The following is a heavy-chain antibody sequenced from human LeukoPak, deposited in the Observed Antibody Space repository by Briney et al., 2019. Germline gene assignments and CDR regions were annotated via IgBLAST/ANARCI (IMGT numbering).Heavy chain of an antibody. CDR3: AKVKSSGWFHDAFDI. CDR1: GFTFSSYG. D-gene: IGHD6-19*01. Sequence: GGSLRLSCAASGFTFSSYGMHWVRQAPGKGLEWVAVISYDGSNKYYADSVKGRFTISRDNSKNTLYLQMNSLRAEDTAVYYCAKVKSSGWFHDAFDIWGQGTMVTASS. CDR2: ISYDGSNK. J-gene: IGHJ3*02. V-gene: IGHV3-30*18.